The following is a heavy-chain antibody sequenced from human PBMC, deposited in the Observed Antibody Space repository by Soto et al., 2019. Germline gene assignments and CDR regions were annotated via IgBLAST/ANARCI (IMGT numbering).Heavy chain of an antibody. CDR3: VFGDCTSSSCSYYFYGLDV. D-gene: IGHD2-2*01. CDR1: GYTFTSYG. CDR2: ISAYNGNT. V-gene: IGHV1-18*01. J-gene: IGHJ6*02. Sequence: ASVKVSCKASGYTFTSYGISWVRQAPGQGLEWMGWISAYNGNTNYAQKFRDRVTITADESTSTAYLELTSLTSEDTAIYYCVFGDCTSSSCSYYFYGLDVWGQGTTVTVSS.